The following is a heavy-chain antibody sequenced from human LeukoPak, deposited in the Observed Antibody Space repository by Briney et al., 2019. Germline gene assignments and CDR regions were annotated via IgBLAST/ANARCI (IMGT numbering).Heavy chain of an antibody. CDR2: FDPEDGET. CDR1: GYTLTELS. J-gene: IGHJ6*03. D-gene: IGHD6-13*01. CDR3: ATAAYGYSSSCYGGYYYYMDV. Sequence: ASVKVSCKVSGYTLTELSMHWVRQAPGKGLEWMGGFDPEDGETIYAQKFQGRVTMTEDTSTDTAYMELSSLRSEDTAVYYCATAAYGYSSSCYGGYYYYMDVWGKGTTVTISS. V-gene: IGHV1-24*01.